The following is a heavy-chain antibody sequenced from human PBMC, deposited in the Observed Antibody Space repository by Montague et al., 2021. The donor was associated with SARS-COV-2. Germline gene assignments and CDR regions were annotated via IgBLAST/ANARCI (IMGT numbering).Heavy chain of an antibody. J-gene: IGHJ4*02. V-gene: IGHV2-5*02. CDR2: IYWDDDR. Sequence: PALVKPTQTLTLTCTFSGFSLSTSGVGVAWIRQPPGRALEWLAIIYWDDDRRYSPSLKTRLTISKDTSKNQVVLTMTNMDPVDTATYYCARSYGTTVVTRAFDYGGQGTLVTVSS. D-gene: IGHD4-23*01. CDR1: GFSLSTSGVG. CDR3: ARSYGTTVVTRAFDY.